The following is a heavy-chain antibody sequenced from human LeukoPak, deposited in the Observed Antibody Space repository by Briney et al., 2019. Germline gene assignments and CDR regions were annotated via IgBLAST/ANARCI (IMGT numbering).Heavy chain of an antibody. J-gene: IGHJ5*02. CDR3: ARGGGYSGYEFDP. CDR2: INPNSGGT. Sequence: EASVKVSXKASGYTFTGYYMHWVRQAPGQGLEWMGWINPNSGGTNYAQKFQGRVTMTRDTSISTAYMELSRLRPDDTAVYYCARGGGYSGYEFDPWGQGTLVTVSS. CDR1: GYTFTGYY. D-gene: IGHD5-12*01. V-gene: IGHV1-2*02.